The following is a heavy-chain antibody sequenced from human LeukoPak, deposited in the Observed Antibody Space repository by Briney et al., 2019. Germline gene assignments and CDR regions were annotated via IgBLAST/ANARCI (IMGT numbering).Heavy chain of an antibody. J-gene: IGHJ4*02. V-gene: IGHV3-21*01. CDR1: GFTFSSYG. CDR2: ISSSSSYI. Sequence: PGGSLRLSCAASGFTFSSYGMHWVRQAPGKGLEWVSSISSSSSYIYYADSVKGRFTISRDNTKNSLYLQMNSLRAEDTAVYYCARDQSYGYPFDYWGQGTLVTVSS. CDR3: ARDQSYGYPFDY. D-gene: IGHD5-18*01.